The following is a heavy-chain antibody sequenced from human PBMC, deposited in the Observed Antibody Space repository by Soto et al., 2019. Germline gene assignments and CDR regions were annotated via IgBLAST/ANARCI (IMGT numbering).Heavy chain of an antibody. Sequence: EVQLLESGGGLVQPGGSLRLSCAASGFTFSSYPMSWGRQAPGKGGEWVSGISVRGGSTYYADSVKGRFTNSRDNSKNTLYLQMNSLRADDTAVYYCARYYDSSGLLEHWGQGTLVTVSS. D-gene: IGHD3-22*01. CDR3: ARYYDSSGLLEH. CDR1: GFTFSSYP. J-gene: IGHJ1*01. CDR2: ISVRGGST. V-gene: IGHV3-23*01.